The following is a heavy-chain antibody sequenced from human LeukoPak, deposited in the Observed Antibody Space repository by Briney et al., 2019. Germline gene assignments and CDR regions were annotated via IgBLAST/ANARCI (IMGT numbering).Heavy chain of an antibody. Sequence: GGSLRLSCAASGFTFSDHYIDWVRQAPGKGLEWVGRIRNKANSHTTEYAPSVKDTFTIAKDDSKNSLYLQMNRLKTEDTAVYYCVTVSSFDYWGQGTLVTVSS. CDR3: VTVSSFDY. CDR1: GFTFSDHY. J-gene: IGHJ4*02. V-gene: IGHV3-72*01. CDR2: IRNKANSHTT.